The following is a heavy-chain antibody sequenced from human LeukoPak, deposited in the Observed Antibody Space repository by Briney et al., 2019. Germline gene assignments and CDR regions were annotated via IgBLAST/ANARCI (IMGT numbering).Heavy chain of an antibody. V-gene: IGHV4-59*12. CDR1: GGSISSYY. J-gene: IGHJ4*02. CDR2: IYYSGST. Sequence: SETLSLTCTVSGGSISSYYWSWIRQPPGKGLEWIGYIYYSGSTNYSPSLKSRVTLSVDTSKNQFSLRLSSVTAADTAVYYCARRTFGGVIAYWGQGTLVTVSS. CDR3: ARRTFGGVIAY. D-gene: IGHD3-16*02.